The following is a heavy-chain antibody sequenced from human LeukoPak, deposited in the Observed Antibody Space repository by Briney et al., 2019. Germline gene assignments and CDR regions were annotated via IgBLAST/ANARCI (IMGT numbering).Heavy chain of an antibody. J-gene: IGHJ4*02. V-gene: IGHV3-21*01. D-gene: IGHD3-3*01. CDR3: ARGTEIFTIFGVVIYYFDY. CDR1: GGSISSSS. CDR2: ISSSSAYI. Sequence: ETLSLTCTVSGGSISSSSYYWGWIRQAPGKGLEWVSSISSSSAYIYYADSVKGRFTISRDNAKNSLYLQMNSLRAEDTAVYYCARGTEIFTIFGVVIYYFDYWGQGTLVTASS.